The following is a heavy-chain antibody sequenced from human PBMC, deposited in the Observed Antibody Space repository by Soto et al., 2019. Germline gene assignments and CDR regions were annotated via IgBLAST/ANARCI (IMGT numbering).Heavy chain of an antibody. Sequence: SVKVSCKASGGTFSSYAISWVRQAPGQGLEWMGGIIPIFGTANYAQKFQGRVTITADESTSTAYMELSSLRSEDTAVYYCARGGARSSSWNLPPYYYYYGMDVWGQGTTVTVSS. CDR1: GGTFSSYA. V-gene: IGHV1-69*13. D-gene: IGHD6-13*01. J-gene: IGHJ6*02. CDR2: IIPIFGTA. CDR3: ARGGARSSSWNLPPYYYYYGMDV.